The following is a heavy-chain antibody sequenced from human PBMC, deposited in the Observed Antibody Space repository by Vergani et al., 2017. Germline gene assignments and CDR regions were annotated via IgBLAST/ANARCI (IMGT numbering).Heavy chain of an antibody. Sequence: QVQLQESGPGLVKPSETLSLTCAVSGYSISSGYYWGWIRQPPGKGLEWIGSIYHSGSTYYNPSLKSRVTISVDTSKNQFSLKLSSVTAADTAVYYCARHLTRKYYDSSGYYGAYYFDYWGQGTLVTVSS. V-gene: IGHV4-38-2*01. CDR1: GYSISSGYY. CDR2: IYHSGST. J-gene: IGHJ4*02. D-gene: IGHD3-22*01. CDR3: ARHLTRKYYDSSGYYGAYYFDY.